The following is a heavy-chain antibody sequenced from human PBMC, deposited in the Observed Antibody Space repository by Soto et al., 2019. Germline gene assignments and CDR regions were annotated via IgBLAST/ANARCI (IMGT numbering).Heavy chain of an antibody. Sequence: GGSLRLSCAASGFTFSSYSMTWVRQGPEKGLEWVSEISADGARTYYADSVKGRFTVSRDNSKNTVYLQMNSLRAEDTAVYYCAQNFDYWGQGTLVTVYS. J-gene: IGHJ4*02. CDR1: GFTFSSYS. CDR3: AQNFDY. CDR2: ISADGART. V-gene: IGHV3-23*01.